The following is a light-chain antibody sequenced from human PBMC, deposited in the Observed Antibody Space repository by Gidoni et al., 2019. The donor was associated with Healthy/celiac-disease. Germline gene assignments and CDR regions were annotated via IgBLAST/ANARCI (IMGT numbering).Light chain of an antibody. CDR2: GAS. J-gene: IGKJ2*01. V-gene: IGKV3-15*01. CDR3: QQYNNWPPMYT. Sequence: EIVMTQSPATLSVSPGERATLSCRAGQSVSSNLAWYQQKPGQAPRLLIYGASTRATGIPARFSGSGSGTESTLTISSLQSEDFAVYYCQQYNNWPPMYTFGQGTKLEIK. CDR1: QSVSSN.